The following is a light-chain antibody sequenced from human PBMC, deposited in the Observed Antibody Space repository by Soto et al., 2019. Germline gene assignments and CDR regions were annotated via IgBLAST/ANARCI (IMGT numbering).Light chain of an antibody. CDR3: QQYNNWPPLA. J-gene: IGKJ4*01. V-gene: IGKV3-15*01. CDR1: QSVTSSY. CDR2: GAS. Sequence: IVLTQSPGTLSLSPGERATLSCRASQSVTSSYLAWYQQKPGQAPRLLIYGASTRATGIPARFSGSGSGTEFTLTISLLQSEDFAVYYCQQYNNWPPLAFGGGTKVEIK.